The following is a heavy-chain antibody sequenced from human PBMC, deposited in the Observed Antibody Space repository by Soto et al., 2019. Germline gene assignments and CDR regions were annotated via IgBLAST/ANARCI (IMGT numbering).Heavy chain of an antibody. V-gene: IGHV3-66*01. CDR2: ISSGGAT. Sequence: PGGSLRLSCAGSGFTVSSNYMSWVRQAPGKGLEWVSVISSGGATSFADSVRGRFTISRDNSKNTLYLQMNSLRAEDTAVYYCTRDRNTQNWFDPWGQGTLVTVSS. J-gene: IGHJ5*02. CDR3: TRDRNTQNWFDP. CDR1: GFTVSSNY. D-gene: IGHD2-2*02.